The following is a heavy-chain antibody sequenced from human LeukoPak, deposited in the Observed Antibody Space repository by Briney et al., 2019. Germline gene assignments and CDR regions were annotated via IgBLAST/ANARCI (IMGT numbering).Heavy chain of an antibody. CDR2: MYYSGST. CDR1: GDSISNYF. V-gene: IGHV4-59*01. D-gene: IGHD3-10*01. Sequence: SETLSLTCTVSGDSISNYFWSWIRQPPGKGLEWIGYMYYSGSTNYNPSLKSRVTISVDTSKNQFSLKLTSVTAADTAVYYCARTLLSRSDPWGQGTLVTVSS. CDR3: ARTLLSRSDP. J-gene: IGHJ5*02.